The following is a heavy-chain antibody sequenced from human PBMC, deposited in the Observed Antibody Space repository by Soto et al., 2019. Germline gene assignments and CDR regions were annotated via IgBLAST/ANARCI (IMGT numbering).Heavy chain of an antibody. V-gene: IGHV3-43*01. J-gene: IGHJ3*02. CDR2: ISWDGGST. CDR3: AKAQNSYDISSYYLSPDAFDI. Sequence: GGSLRLSCAASGFTFDDDTMHWVRQAPGKGLEWVSLISWDGGSTYSAGTLKGRFAISRDNSKNSLYLQMNSLRTEGTALYYCAKAQNSYDISSYYLSPDAFDIWGQGSMVTVSS. D-gene: IGHD3-22*01. CDR1: GFTFDDDT.